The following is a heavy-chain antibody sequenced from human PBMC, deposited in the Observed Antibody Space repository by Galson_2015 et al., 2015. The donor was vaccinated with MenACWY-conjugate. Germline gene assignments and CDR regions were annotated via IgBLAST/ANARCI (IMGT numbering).Heavy chain of an antibody. CDR2: IGTVGDI. Sequence: SLRLSCAASGFTFSNYDMHWVRQVTGEGLEWVSAIGTVGDIYYATSVKGRFTISREDAQSSLYLQMNSLRAGDTAVYSCIRGSRRRGVFDWYFDLWGRGTLATASS. CDR1: GFTFSNYD. V-gene: IGHV3-13*04. CDR3: IRGSRRRGVFDWYFDL. D-gene: IGHD3-3*01. J-gene: IGHJ2*01.